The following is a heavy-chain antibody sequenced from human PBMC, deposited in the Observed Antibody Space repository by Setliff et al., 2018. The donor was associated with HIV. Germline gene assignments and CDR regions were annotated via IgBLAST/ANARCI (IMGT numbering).Heavy chain of an antibody. CDR2: ISGYSGKT. Sequence: ASVKVSCKTSGYPFSIYGINWVRQAPGLGLEWMGWISGYSGKTDLPQKFQDRVTMTADTSTSTAYMEVRRLTSDDTAVYYWAGDGSSYYGSGSYTWFDPWGQGTLVTVSS. CDR1: GYPFSIYG. D-gene: IGHD3-10*01. CDR3: AGDGSSYYGSGSYTWFDP. V-gene: IGHV1-18*01. J-gene: IGHJ5*02.